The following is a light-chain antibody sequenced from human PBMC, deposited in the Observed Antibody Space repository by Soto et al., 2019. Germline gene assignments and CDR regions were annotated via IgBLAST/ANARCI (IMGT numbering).Light chain of an antibody. CDR1: RSNIGRNF. Sequence: QSVLTQSPSASGTPGQRVTISCSGSRSNIGRNFAYWYQHVPGTAPRLLIQRNNERPSGVPDRFSGSKSGTSVSLAISGLGSDDEATYYCAAWDDTLDAQVFGGGTQLTVL. J-gene: IGLJ3*02. CDR2: RNN. CDR3: AAWDDTLDAQV. V-gene: IGLV1-47*01.